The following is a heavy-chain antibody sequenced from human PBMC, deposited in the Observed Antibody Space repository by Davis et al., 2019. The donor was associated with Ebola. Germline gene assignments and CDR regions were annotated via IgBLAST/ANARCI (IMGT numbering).Heavy chain of an antibody. CDR2: IKSKTDGGTT. D-gene: IGHD3-9*01. CDR3: TPSPDWLLRSPFDY. CDR1: GFTFSNAW. J-gene: IGHJ4*02. Sequence: PGGSLRLSCAASGFTFSNAWMNWVRQAPGKGLEWVGRIKSKTDGGTTDYAVPVKGRFTISRDDSKNTLYLQMNSLKTEDTAVYYCTPSPDWLLRSPFDYWGQGTLVTVSS. V-gene: IGHV3-15*07.